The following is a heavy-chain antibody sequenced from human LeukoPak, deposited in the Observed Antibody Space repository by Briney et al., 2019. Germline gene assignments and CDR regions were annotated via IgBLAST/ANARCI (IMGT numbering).Heavy chain of an antibody. V-gene: IGHV4-34*01. J-gene: IGHJ4*02. Sequence: SETLSLTCAVYGGSFSGNYWSWIRQPPGKGREWIGEINHSGSTNYNPSLKSRVTISVDTSKNQLSLKLSSVTAADTAVYYCARGRLRYFDWLPGGYFDYWGQGTLVTVSS. CDR1: GGSFSGNY. CDR3: ARGRLRYFDWLPGGYFDY. D-gene: IGHD3-9*01. CDR2: INHSGST.